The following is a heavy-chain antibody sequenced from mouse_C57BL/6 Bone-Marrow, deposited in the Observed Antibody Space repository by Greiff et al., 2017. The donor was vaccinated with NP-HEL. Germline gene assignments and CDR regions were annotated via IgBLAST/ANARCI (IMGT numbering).Heavy chain of an antibody. Sequence: EVQVVESGGDLVKPGGSLKLSCAASGFTFSSYGMSWVRQTPDKRLEWVATISSGGSYTYYPDSVKGRFTISRDNAKNTLYLQMSSLKSEDTAMYYCARHGTGTRFAYWGQGTLVTVSA. CDR2: ISSGGSYT. CDR1: GFTFSSYG. D-gene: IGHD4-1*01. J-gene: IGHJ3*01. V-gene: IGHV5-6*01. CDR3: ARHGTGTRFAY.